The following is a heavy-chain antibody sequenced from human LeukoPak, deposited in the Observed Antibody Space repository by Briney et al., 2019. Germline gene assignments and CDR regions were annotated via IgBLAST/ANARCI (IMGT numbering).Heavy chain of an antibody. CDR3: ARGPYCNGGTCYSQYFDY. CDR1: GYTFSSYG. D-gene: IGHD2-15*01. V-gene: IGHV1-18*01. J-gene: IGHJ4*02. Sequence: ASVKVSCKASGYTFSSYGIIWVRQVPGQGLEWMGWISGYNGNTNYAQNLQGRVTMTTDTSTSTAYMELRSLRSDDTAVYYCARGPYCNGGTCYSQYFDYWGQGTLVTVSS. CDR2: ISGYNGNT.